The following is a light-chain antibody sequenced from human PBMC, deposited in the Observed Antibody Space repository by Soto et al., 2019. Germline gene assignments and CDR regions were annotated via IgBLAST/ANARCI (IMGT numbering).Light chain of an antibody. CDR3: AAWDDSLNGPV. V-gene: IGLV1-44*01. CDR2: SND. Sequence: QSVLTQPPSASGTPGQRVTISCSGSNSNIGSNTVNWYQQLPGTAPKLLIYSNDQRPSGVPDRFSGSKSGISASLAISGLQSEDEADYYCAAWDDSLNGPVFGGGTKLTVL. CDR1: NSNIGSNT. J-gene: IGLJ2*01.